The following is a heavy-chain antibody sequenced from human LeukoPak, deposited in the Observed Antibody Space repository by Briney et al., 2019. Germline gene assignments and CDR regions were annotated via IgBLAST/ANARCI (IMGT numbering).Heavy chain of an antibody. J-gene: IGHJ4*02. CDR2: INPSGRST. Sequence: ASVKVSCKASGYTFTSYYMHWVRQAPGQELEWMGIINPSGRSTSYAQKFQGRVTMTRDTSTSTVYMELSSLRSEDTAVYYCARTRGTGDLDYWGQGTLVTVSS. V-gene: IGHV1-46*01. D-gene: IGHD7-27*01. CDR3: ARTRGTGDLDY. CDR1: GYTFTSYY.